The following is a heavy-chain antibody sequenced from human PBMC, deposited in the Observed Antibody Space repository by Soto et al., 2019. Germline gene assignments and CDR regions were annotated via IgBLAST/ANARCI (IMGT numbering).Heavy chain of an antibody. J-gene: IGHJ4*02. CDR2: ISGSGGST. Sequence: EVQLLESGGGLVQPGGSLRLSCAASGFTFSSYAMSWVRQAPGKGLEWVAAISGSGGSTYYADSVKGRFTISRDNSKNTLYLQMNSLRAEDTAVYYCAKGLYGDYLRFDYWGQGTLVTVSS. V-gene: IGHV3-23*01. CDR1: GFTFSSYA. CDR3: AKGLYGDYLRFDY. D-gene: IGHD4-17*01.